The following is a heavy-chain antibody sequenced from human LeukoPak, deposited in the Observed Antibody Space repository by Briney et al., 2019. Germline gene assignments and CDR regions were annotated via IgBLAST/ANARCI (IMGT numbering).Heavy chain of an antibody. CDR3: ARAQPSSTKYCSSTSCYGFVY. J-gene: IGHJ4*02. CDR1: GFTFSSYS. V-gene: IGHV3-21*03. Sequence: GGSLRLSCAASGFTFSSYSMNWVRQAPGKGLEWVSSISSSSGYTYYADSVKGRFTISRDNAKNSLYLQMNSLRAEDTAVYYCARAQPSSTKYCSSTSCYGFVYWGQGTLVTVS. D-gene: IGHD2-2*01. CDR2: ISSSSGYT.